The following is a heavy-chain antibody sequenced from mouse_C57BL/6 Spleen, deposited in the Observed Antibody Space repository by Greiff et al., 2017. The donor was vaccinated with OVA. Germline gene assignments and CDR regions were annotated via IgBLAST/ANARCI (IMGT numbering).Heavy chain of an antibody. V-gene: IGHV1-54*01. CDR2: INPGSGGT. Sequence: QVQLQQSGAELVRPGTSVKVSCKASGYAFTNYLIEWVKQRPGQGLGWIGVINPGSGGTNYNEKFKGKATLTADKSSSTAYMQLSSLTSEDSAVYFCARGDYGSRTWFAYWGQGTLVTVSA. CDR1: GYAFTNYL. J-gene: IGHJ3*01. CDR3: ARGDYGSRTWFAY. D-gene: IGHD1-1*01.